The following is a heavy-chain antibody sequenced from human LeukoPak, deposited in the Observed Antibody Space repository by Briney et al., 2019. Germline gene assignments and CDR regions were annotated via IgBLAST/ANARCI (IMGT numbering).Heavy chain of an antibody. J-gene: IGHJ3*02. CDR1: GGSISSSSYY. V-gene: IGHV4-39*01. CDR3: ARRGEGGAFDI. Sequence: PSETLSLTCTVSGGSISSSSYYWGWIRQPPGKGLEWIGSIYYSGSTYYNPPLKSRVTISVDTSKNQFSLKLSSVTAADTAVYYCARRGEGGAFDIWGQGTMVTVSS. D-gene: IGHD2-21*01. CDR2: IYYSGST.